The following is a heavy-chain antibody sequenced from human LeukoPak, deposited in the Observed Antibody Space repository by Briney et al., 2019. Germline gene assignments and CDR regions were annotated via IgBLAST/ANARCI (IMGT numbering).Heavy chain of an antibody. Sequence: SETLSLTCAVYGGSFSGYYWSWIRQVPGKGLEWIGEVSHSGVTTYNPSLKSRVTISIDTSKNQFSLKLNSVTAADTAVYHCARGFHWGGYYFDYWGQGSLVTLFS. CDR2: VSHSGVT. J-gene: IGHJ4*02. V-gene: IGHV4-34*01. CDR3: ARGFHWGGYYFDY. CDR1: GGSFSGYY. D-gene: IGHD7-27*01.